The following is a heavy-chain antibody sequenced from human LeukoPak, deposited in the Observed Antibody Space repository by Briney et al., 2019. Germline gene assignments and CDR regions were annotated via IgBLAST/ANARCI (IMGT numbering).Heavy chain of an antibody. J-gene: IGHJ4*02. D-gene: IGHD6-19*01. Sequence: PGASLRLSCVASGFTFRSYAMHWVRQAPGKGLEWVAVIWVDGSNEHYADSMKGRVTISRDNSKNTLYLQMYTLRAEDTAVYYCARDQYSSGWSHPGDYWGQGTLVTVSS. CDR2: IWVDGSNE. CDR3: ARDQYSSGWSHPGDY. CDR1: GFTFRSYA. V-gene: IGHV3-33*01.